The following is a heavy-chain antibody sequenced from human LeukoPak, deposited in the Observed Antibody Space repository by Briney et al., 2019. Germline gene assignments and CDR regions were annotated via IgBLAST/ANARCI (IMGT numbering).Heavy chain of an antibody. J-gene: IGHJ4*02. V-gene: IGHV1-69*06. D-gene: IGHD5-24*01. CDR3: ARGGGRDGYNSDY. Sequence: SVKVSCKASGGTLSSYAISWVRQAPGQGLEWMGGIIPIFGTANYAQKFRGRVTITADKSTSTAYMELSSLRSEDTAVYYCARGGGRDGYNSDYWGQGTLVTVSS. CDR1: GGTLSSYA. CDR2: IIPIFGTA.